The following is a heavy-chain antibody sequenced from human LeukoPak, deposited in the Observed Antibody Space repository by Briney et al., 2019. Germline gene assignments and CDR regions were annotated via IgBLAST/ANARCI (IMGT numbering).Heavy chain of an antibody. Sequence: PGGSLRLSCVASGFSFSSYGMTWGRQAPGKVLEWVSSISGGGGSTNSADSVKGRFTISRDNSKNTLYLQMNSLRAEDTAVYYYAKSSYYDSSGYYREYYFDYWGQGTLVTVSS. CDR2: ISGGGGST. CDR1: GFSFSSYG. D-gene: IGHD3-22*01. J-gene: IGHJ4*02. CDR3: AKSSYYDSSGYYREYYFDY. V-gene: IGHV3-23*01.